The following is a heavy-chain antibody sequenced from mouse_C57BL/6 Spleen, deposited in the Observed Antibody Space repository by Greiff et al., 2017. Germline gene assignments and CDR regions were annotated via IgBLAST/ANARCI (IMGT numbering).Heavy chain of an antibody. CDR3: ARGYYGDY. D-gene: IGHD1-1*01. J-gene: IGHJ4*01. CDR2: IYPGSGST. Sequence: VQLQQSGAELVKPGASVKMSCKASGYTFTSYWITWVKQRPGQGLEWIGDIYPGSGSTNYNEKFKSKATLTVDESSSTAYMQLSSLTSEDSAVYYCARGYYGDYWGQGTSVTVSS. V-gene: IGHV1-55*01. CDR1: GYTFTSYW.